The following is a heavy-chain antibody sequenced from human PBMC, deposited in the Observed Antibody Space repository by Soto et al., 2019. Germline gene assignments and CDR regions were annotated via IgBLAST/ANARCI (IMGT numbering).Heavy chain of an antibody. CDR1: GYTFTSYG. CDR2: ISAYNGNT. J-gene: IGHJ6*02. CDR3: AVNDHGMDV. V-gene: IGHV1-18*01. D-gene: IGHD1-1*01. Sequence: ASVKVSCKASGYTFTSYGISWVRQAPGQGLEWMGWISAYNGNTNYAQKLQGRVTITADESTSTAYMELSSLRSEDTAVYYCAVNDHGMDVWGQGTTVTVSS.